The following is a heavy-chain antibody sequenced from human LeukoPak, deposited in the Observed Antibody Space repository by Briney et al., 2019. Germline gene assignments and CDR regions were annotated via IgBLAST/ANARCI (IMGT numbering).Heavy chain of an antibody. J-gene: IGHJ4*02. V-gene: IGHV3-21*01. D-gene: IGHD6-19*01. CDR3: ARIAVAGNPFDY. Sequence: GGSLRLSCAASGFTFSSYSMNWVRQAPGKGLEWVSSISSSSSYIYYADSVKGRFTISRDNAKNPLYLQMNSLRAEDTAVYYCARIAVAGNPFDYWGQGTLVTVSS. CDR1: GFTFSSYS. CDR2: ISSSSSYI.